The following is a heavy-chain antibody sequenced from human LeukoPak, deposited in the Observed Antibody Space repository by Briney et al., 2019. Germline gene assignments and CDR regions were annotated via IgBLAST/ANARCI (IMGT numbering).Heavy chain of an antibody. CDR2: IRSSGTM. D-gene: IGHD2-21*02. J-gene: IGHJ4*02. CDR1: GFTFTDYS. Sequence: GGSLRLSCVASGFTFTDYSMNWVRQAPGRGPEWLSFIRSSGTMFYADSVKGRFTVSRDNAKNSLYLQMNSLRVEDTAVYYCARDAYGDSAFDYWGQGTLVTVPS. V-gene: IGHV3-69-1*01. CDR3: ARDAYGDSAFDY.